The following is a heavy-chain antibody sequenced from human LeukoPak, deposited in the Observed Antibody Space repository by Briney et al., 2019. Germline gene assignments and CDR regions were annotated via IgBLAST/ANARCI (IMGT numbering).Heavy chain of an antibody. J-gene: IGHJ4*02. D-gene: IGHD3-3*01. CDR3: AKRSGGPSPFDY. V-gene: IGHV3-23*01. Sequence: GGTLRLSCAASGFTFSHHGMNWVRQAPGKGLEWVSGIRADAITTYYADSVKGRFTISRDNSKNTLHLQMNSLRAEDTAVYYCAKRSGGPSPFDYWGQGTLVTVSS. CDR2: IRADAITT. CDR1: GFTFSHHG.